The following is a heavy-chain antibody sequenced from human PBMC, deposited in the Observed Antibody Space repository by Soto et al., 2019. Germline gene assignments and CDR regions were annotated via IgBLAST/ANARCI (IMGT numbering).Heavy chain of an antibody. Sequence: EVQLVESGGGLVQPGRSLRLSCAASGFTFGDYAMHWVRQRPGMGLEWVSSIGWSGGGVVYADSVKGRFTISGDTANSSLYLHMSSVRVEDTALYYCVKSLSFAVTDGFAIWGQGTVVTVAS. V-gene: IGHV3-9*01. D-gene: IGHD4-17*01. CDR2: IGWSGGGV. CDR1: GFTFGDYA. J-gene: IGHJ3*02. CDR3: VKSLSFAVTDGFAI.